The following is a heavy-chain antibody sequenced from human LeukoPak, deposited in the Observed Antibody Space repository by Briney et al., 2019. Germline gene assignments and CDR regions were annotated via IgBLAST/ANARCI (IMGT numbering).Heavy chain of an antibody. CDR1: GFTFSSYA. V-gene: IGHV3-23*01. J-gene: IGHJ4*02. Sequence: GGSLRLSCAASGFTFSSYAMSWVRQAPGKGLEWVSAISGTHGTTYYTDSVKGRFTLSRDNSKNTLYLQMNSLRAEDTAVYYCAKDLEGTVVGTLDYWGQGTLVTVSS. CDR2: ISGTHGTT. CDR3: AKDLEGTVVGTLDY. D-gene: IGHD6-19*01.